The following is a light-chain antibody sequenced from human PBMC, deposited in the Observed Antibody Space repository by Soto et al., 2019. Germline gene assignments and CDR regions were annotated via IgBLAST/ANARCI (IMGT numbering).Light chain of an antibody. CDR2: KAY. CDR3: HQYTRYWT. Sequence: DIRMTQYPSTLSASVGARVTIRCRASQSISTWLAWYQQKPGKAPRLLIYKAYTLESGVPSRFSGCGSGTEYTLTSSILPPDDFATYYCHQYTRYWTFGQVTKVEI. CDR1: QSISTW. V-gene: IGKV1-5*03. J-gene: IGKJ1*01.